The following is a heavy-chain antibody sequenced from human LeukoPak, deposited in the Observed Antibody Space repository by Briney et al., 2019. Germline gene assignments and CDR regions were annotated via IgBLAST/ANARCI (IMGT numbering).Heavy chain of an antibody. CDR3: ARYSYGVSLSPFDY. CDR1: GFTFINYC. CDR2: ISSSSSYI. J-gene: IGHJ4*02. D-gene: IGHD5-18*01. V-gene: IGHV3-21*01. Sequence: PGRSLRLSCAASGFTFINYCLHWVRQAPGKGLEWVSSISSSSSYIYYADSVKGRFTISRDNAKNSLYLQMNSLRAEDTAVYYCARYSYGVSLSPFDYWGQGTLVTVSS.